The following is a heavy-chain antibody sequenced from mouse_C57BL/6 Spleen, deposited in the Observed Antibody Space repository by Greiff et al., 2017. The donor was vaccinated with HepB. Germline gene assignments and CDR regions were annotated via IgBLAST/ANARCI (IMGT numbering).Heavy chain of an antibody. Sequence: SGAELVRPGASVTLSCKASGYTFTDYEMHWVKQTPVHGLEWIGAIDPETGGTAYNQKFKGKAILTADKSSSTAYMELRSLTSEDSAVYYCTRDYGSRYYFDYWGQGTTLTVSS. CDR1: GYTFTDYE. CDR3: TRDYGSRYYFDY. CDR2: IDPETGGT. V-gene: IGHV1-15*01. J-gene: IGHJ2*01. D-gene: IGHD1-1*01.